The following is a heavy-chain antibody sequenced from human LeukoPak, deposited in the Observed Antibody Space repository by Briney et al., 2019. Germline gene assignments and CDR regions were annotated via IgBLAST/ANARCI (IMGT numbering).Heavy chain of an antibody. V-gene: IGHV4-34*01. CDR3: ARAKPIVVVIPTPFDY. CDR1: GGSFSGYY. J-gene: IGHJ4*02. CDR2: INHSGST. Sequence: SETLSLTCAVYGGSFSGYYWSWIRQPPGKGLEWIGEINHSGSTNYNPSLKSRVTISVDTSKNQFSLKLSSVTAADTAVYYCARAKPIVVVIPTPFDYWGQGTLVTVSS. D-gene: IGHD3-22*01.